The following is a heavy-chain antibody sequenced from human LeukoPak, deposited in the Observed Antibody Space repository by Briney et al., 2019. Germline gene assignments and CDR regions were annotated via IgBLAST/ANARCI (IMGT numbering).Heavy chain of an antibody. Sequence: PGGSLRLSCAASGFTFDEYAMHWVRQAPGKGLEWVSLISGDGGSTYYADSVKGRFTISRDNSKNSLYLQMNSLRTEDTALYYCAKDMYDTMVRGDHDYWGQGTLVTVSS. CDR2: ISGDGGST. CDR3: AKDMYDTMVRGDHDY. J-gene: IGHJ4*02. V-gene: IGHV3-43*02. D-gene: IGHD3-10*01. CDR1: GFTFDEYA.